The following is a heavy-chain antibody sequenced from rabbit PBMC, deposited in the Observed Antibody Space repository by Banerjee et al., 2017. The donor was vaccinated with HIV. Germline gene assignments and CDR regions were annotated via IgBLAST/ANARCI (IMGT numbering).Heavy chain of an antibody. Sequence: QSLEESGGDLVKPGASLTLTCTASGFSFSSSGYMGWVRRAPGKGLEWIACIYTSSGGTNYASWAKGRFTISKTSSTTVTLQMTSLTVADTATYFCARGYVGGGISLLWGQGTLVTVS. CDR3: ARGYVGGGISLL. J-gene: IGHJ3*01. CDR1: GFSFSSSGY. CDR2: IYTSSGGT. V-gene: IGHV1S40*01. D-gene: IGHD5-1*01.